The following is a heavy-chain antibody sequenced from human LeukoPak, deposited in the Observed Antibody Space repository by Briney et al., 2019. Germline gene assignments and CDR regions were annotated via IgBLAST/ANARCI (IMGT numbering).Heavy chain of an antibody. CDR1: GGSISSYY. J-gene: IGHJ4*02. V-gene: IGHV4-59*01. D-gene: IGHD3-9*01. CDR3: ARGVVDFDWLWESDY. Sequence: PSETLSLTCTVSGGSISSYYWSWIRQPPGKGLEWIGYIYYSGSTNYNPSLKSRVTISVDTSKNQFSLKLSSVTAADTAVYYCARGVVDFDWLWESDYWGQGTLVTVSS. CDR2: IYYSGST.